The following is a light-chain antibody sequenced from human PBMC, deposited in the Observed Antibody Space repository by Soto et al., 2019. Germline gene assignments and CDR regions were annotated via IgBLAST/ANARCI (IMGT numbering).Light chain of an antibody. CDR2: GTS. Sequence: EIVLTQSPGTLSLSPGDGATLSCRASQSVSSGYLAWYQQKPGQPPRVLIYGTSIRATGIPERFSGGGSGTDFTLTITRLESEDFAVYYCQQYGSSLFTFGPGTKVDFK. V-gene: IGKV3-20*01. J-gene: IGKJ3*01. CDR3: QQYGSSLFT. CDR1: QSVSSGY.